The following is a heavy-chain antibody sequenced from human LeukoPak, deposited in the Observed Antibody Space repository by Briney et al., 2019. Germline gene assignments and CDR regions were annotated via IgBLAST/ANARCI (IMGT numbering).Heavy chain of an antibody. CDR1: GFTFNYAW. V-gene: IGHV3-15*01. J-gene: IGHJ4*02. CDR3: TDITGTTDY. D-gene: IGHD1-7*01. Sequence: GGSLRLSCAASGFTFNYAWMTWVRQAPGKGLEWVGRIKGKTDGGTTDYAAPVKGRFTISRDDSKNTLYLQMNSLKTEDTAVYYCTDITGTTDYWGQGTLVTVSS. CDR2: IKGKTDGGTT.